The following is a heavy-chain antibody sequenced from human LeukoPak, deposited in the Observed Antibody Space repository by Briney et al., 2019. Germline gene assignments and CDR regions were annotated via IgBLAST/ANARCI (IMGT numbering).Heavy chain of an antibody. CDR1: GYTFTSYG. CDR3: ARSTYYDILTGYLNDNWFDP. CDR2: ISAYNGNT. V-gene: IGHV1-18*01. D-gene: IGHD3-9*01. Sequence: ASVKVSCKASGYTFTSYGISWVRQAPGQGLEWMGWISAYNGNTNYAQKLQGRVTMTTDTSTSTAYMELRSLRSDDTAVYYCARSTYYDILTGYLNDNWFDPWGQGTLVTVPS. J-gene: IGHJ5*02.